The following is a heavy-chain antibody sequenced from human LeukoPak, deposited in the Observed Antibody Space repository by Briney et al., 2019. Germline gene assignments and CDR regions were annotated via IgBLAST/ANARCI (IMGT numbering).Heavy chain of an antibody. Sequence: SGTLSLTFTVPDGAISTYYWSWFGQPPGKGLEWIGYIYYSGSAKYNPSLKSRVTISVDTSKNQFSLKLSAVTAADTAVYYCASRTPSGSVDYWGQGSLVTVSS. D-gene: IGHD6-19*01. V-gene: IGHV4-59*01. CDR1: DGAISTYY. J-gene: IGHJ4*02. CDR2: IYYSGSA. CDR3: ASRTPSGSVDY.